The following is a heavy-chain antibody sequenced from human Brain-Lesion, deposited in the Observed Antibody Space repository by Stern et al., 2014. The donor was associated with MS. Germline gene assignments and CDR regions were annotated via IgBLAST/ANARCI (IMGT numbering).Heavy chain of an antibody. V-gene: IGHV1-2*04. D-gene: IGHD3-22*01. CDR3: ATYYYDSTGYNDF. CDR1: GYTFTGYY. Sequence: QVQLMQSGAEVKKPGASVKVSCKASGYTFTGYYMHWVRQAPGQGLEWMGWINPKSCGTNYAQKFQGWVTMTRDTSINTAYMELSRLRSDDTAVYYCATYYYDSTGYNDFWGQGTLVTVSS. J-gene: IGHJ4*02. CDR2: INPKSCGT.